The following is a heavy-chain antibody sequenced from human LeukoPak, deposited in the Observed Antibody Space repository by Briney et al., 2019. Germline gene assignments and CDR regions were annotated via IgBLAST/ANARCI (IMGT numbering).Heavy chain of an antibody. CDR2: ISSNGGST. J-gene: IGHJ4*02. D-gene: IGHD3-3*01. CDR3: AKAPVTTYYDFWSGYFNFDY. Sequence: GGSLRLSCAASGFTFSSYAMHWVRQAPGKGLEYVSAISSNGGSTYYANSVKGRFTISRDNSKNTLYLQMNSLRAEDTAVYYCAKAPVTTYYDFWSGYFNFDYWGQGTLVTVSS. CDR1: GFTFSSYA. V-gene: IGHV3-64*01.